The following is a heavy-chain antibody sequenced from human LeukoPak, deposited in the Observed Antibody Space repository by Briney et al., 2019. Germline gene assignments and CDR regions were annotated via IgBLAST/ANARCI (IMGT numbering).Heavy chain of an antibody. CDR1: GGTFSSYA. V-gene: IGHV1-69*13. CDR3: ARSRYYYDSSGYWYFDL. CDR2: IIPIFGTA. J-gene: IGHJ2*01. D-gene: IGHD3-22*01. Sequence: SVKVSCKASGGTFSSYAISWVRQAPGQGLEWMGGIIPIFGTANYAQKFQGRVTITADESTSTAHTELSSLRSEATAVYYCARSRYYYDSSGYWYFDLWGRGTLVTVSS.